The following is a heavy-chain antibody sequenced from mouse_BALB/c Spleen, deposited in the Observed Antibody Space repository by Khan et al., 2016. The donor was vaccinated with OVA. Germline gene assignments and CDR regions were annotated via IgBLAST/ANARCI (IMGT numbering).Heavy chain of an antibody. D-gene: IGHD2-14*01. V-gene: IGHV9-3-1*01. Sequence: QIQLVQSGPELKKPGETVQISCKASGFTFTNYGMNWVKQAPGKGLKWMGWINTYTGEPTFADDFKGRFAFSLETSARIAYLQINSLKNEDTATYFGARVGYNGTMDCWGQGTSVTVSS. CDR3: ARVGYNGTMDC. CDR1: GFTFTNYG. J-gene: IGHJ4*01. CDR2: INTYTGEP.